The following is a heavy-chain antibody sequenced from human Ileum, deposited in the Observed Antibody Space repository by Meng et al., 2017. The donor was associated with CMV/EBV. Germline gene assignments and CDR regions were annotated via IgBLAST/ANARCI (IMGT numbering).Heavy chain of an antibody. CDR2: IYSGGSTT. CDR1: GFTFGSYA. J-gene: IGHJ4*02. D-gene: IGHD3-10*01. CDR3: AKSGGSGSYRPMGY. Sequence: ASGFTFGSYAMSWVRQGLGKGLEWVSVIYSGGSTTYYADSVKGRFTISRDNSKNTLYLQMNSLRAEDTAVYYCAKSGGSGSYRPMGYWGLGTLVTVSS. V-gene: IGHV3-23*03.